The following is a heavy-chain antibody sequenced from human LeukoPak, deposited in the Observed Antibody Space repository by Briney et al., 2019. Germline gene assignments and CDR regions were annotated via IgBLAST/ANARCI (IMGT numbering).Heavy chain of an antibody. CDR3: ARDGDSSGYYVNFDY. CDR1: GFTFSRYW. Sequence: PGGSLRLSCAASGFTFSRYWMHWVRQVPGKGLVWVSRINSDGSSTSYADSVKGRVTISRDNAKNTLYLQMNSLRAEDTAVYYCARDGDSSGYYVNFDYWGQGTLVTVSS. V-gene: IGHV3-74*01. CDR2: INSDGSST. D-gene: IGHD3-22*01. J-gene: IGHJ4*02.